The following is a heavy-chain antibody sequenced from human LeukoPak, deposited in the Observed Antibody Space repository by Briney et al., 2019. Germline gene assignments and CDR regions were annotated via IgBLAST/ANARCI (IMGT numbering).Heavy chain of an antibody. J-gene: IGHJ4*02. CDR1: GYSISSGYY. Sequence: PSETLSLTCAVSGYSISSGYYWDWIRQPPGKGLEWIGTIFHSGNTYYNPSLKSRVTISVDTSKNQFSLKLSSVTAADTAVYYCATGWILGATLTYWGQGTLVTVSS. D-gene: IGHD1-26*01. CDR2: IFHSGNT. CDR3: ATGWILGATLTY. V-gene: IGHV4-38-2*01.